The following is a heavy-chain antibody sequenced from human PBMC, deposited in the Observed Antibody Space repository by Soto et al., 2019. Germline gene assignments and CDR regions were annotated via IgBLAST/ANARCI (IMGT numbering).Heavy chain of an antibody. J-gene: IGHJ4*02. Sequence: GESLKISCVVSGFTFTNYWMHWVRQAPGKGLVWVSRINIDGSSTTYADSVKGRFTIFRDNAKNTLYLQMNSLRAEDTAVYYCTRDCGGDCYSLDHWGQGTQVTVSS. D-gene: IGHD2-21*02. V-gene: IGHV3-74*01. CDR1: GFTFTNYW. CDR3: TRDCGGDCYSLDH. CDR2: INIDGSST.